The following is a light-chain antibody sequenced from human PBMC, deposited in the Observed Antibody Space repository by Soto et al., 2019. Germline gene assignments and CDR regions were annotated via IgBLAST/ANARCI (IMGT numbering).Light chain of an antibody. CDR1: QSISSW. CDR2: KAS. Sequence: DIQMTQSPSTLSGSVGDRVTITCRASQSISSWLAWYQQTPGKAPKLLIHKASSLESGVPSRFSGSGSGTEFTLTISSLQPDDFATYYCQQYNSYSRTFGQGTKVDIK. V-gene: IGKV1-5*03. CDR3: QQYNSYSRT. J-gene: IGKJ1*01.